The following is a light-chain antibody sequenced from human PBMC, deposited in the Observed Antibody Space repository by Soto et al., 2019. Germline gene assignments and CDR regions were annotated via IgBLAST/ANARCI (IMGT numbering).Light chain of an antibody. CDR2: EVS. CDR1: SSDVGSYNR. Sequence: QSSLTEPPSVSVSPGQSVTSSCTGTSSDVGSYNRVSWYQQPPGTAPKLTIYEVSNRPSGVPDRFSGSKSGNTASLTISGLQAEDEADYYCSLYISASTYVFGTGTKVTVL. J-gene: IGLJ1*01. V-gene: IGLV2-18*01. CDR3: SLYISASTYV.